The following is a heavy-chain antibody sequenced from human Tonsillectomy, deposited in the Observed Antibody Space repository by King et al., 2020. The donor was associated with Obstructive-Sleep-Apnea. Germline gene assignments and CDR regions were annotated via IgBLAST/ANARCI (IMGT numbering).Heavy chain of an antibody. V-gene: IGHV3-21*01. CDR2: ISSSSSYI. CDR3: ARGGYRGIAVAGTFWFDP. J-gene: IGHJ5*02. D-gene: IGHD6-19*01. Sequence: VQLVESGGGLVKPGGSLRLSCAASGFTFSSYSMNWVRQAPGKGLEWVSSISSSSSYIYYADSVKGRFTISRDNAKNSLYLQMNSLRAEDTAVYYCARGGYRGIAVAGTFWFDPWAREPWSPSPQ. CDR1: GFTFSSYS.